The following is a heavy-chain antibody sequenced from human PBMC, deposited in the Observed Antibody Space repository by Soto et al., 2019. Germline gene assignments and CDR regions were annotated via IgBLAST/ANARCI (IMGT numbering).Heavy chain of an antibody. Sequence: DVQLVESGGGLVQPGRSLRLSCAASGFTFDDYAMHWVRQAPGKGLEWVSGISWSSGSIGYADSVKGRFTISRDNAKNSLYLQMNSLRAEDTALYYCAKGGIAAAGSYYYYMDVWGKGTTVTVSS. V-gene: IGHV3-9*01. CDR2: ISWSSGSI. CDR3: AKGGIAAAGSYYYYMDV. J-gene: IGHJ6*03. D-gene: IGHD6-13*01. CDR1: GFTFDDYA.